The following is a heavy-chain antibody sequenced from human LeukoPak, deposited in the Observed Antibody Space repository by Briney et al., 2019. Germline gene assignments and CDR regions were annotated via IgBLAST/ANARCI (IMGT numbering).Heavy chain of an antibody. CDR3: AKGGTTYSYDNSAYLIDY. J-gene: IGHJ4*02. CDR2: ISGSGDST. Sequence: GGSLRLSCAASGFTFRSYAMNWVRQAPGKGLEWVSAISGSGDSTYYAASVKGRFSISRDNSKNTLYLQMNSLRAEDTAVYYCAKGGTTYSYDNSAYLIDYWGQGTLVTVSS. V-gene: IGHV3-23*01. CDR1: GFTFRSYA. D-gene: IGHD3-22*01.